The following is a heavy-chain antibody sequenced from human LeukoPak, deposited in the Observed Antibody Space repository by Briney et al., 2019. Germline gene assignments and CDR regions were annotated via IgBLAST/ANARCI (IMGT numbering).Heavy chain of an antibody. V-gene: IGHV3-9*01. Sequence: QPGRSLRLSCAASGFIFDDYAMHWVRQAPGKGLEWVSGISWNSGSIGYADSVKGRFTISRDNAKNSLYLQMNNLRAEDTAVYYCARSNGGNTLYYYYYMDVWGKGTTVTVSS. CDR2: ISWNSGSI. D-gene: IGHD4-23*01. CDR1: GFIFDDYA. CDR3: ARSNGGNTLYYYYYMDV. J-gene: IGHJ6*03.